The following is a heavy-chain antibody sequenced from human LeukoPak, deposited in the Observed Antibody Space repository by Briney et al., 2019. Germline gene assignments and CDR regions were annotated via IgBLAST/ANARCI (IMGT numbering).Heavy chain of an antibody. Sequence: PGGSLRLSCAASGFIFSNYWMSWVRQAPGKGLEWVANIKLDGSDKYYVDSVKGRFTISRDNAKNSLYLQMSSLRADDTAVYYCARGYSGADWGQGTLVTVSS. J-gene: IGHJ4*02. V-gene: IGHV3-7*04. CDR3: ARGYSGAD. CDR1: GFIFSNYW. CDR2: IKLDGSDK. D-gene: IGHD2-21*01.